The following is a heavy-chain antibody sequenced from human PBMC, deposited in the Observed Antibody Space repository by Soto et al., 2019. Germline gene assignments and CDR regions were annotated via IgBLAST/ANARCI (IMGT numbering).Heavy chain of an antibody. D-gene: IGHD4-17*01. CDR1: GFTFSGYS. CDR2: VHGDGGYT. CDR3: ARGHYGPDY. V-gene: IGHV3-64*01. J-gene: IGHJ4*02. Sequence: GGSLRLSCAASGFTFSGYSMHWVRQAPGKGLEYVSGVHGDGGYTYYANSVKGRFSVPRDNSKNTLYLQMGSLTSEDMAIYYCARGHYGPDYWGQGTLVTVSS.